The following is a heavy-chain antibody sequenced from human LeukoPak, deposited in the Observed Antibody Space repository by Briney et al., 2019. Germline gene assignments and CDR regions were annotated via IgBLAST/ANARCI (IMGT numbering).Heavy chain of an antibody. CDR1: GGSISSGGYY. CDR2: IYHSGST. D-gene: IGHD6-13*01. Sequence: SETLSLTCTVSGGSISSGGYYWSWIRQPPGKGLEWIGYIYHSGSTYYNPSLKSRVTISVDRSKNQFSLKLSSVTAADTAVYYCARGSSWSPFDYWGQGTLVTVSS. V-gene: IGHV4-30-2*01. J-gene: IGHJ4*02. CDR3: ARGSSWSPFDY.